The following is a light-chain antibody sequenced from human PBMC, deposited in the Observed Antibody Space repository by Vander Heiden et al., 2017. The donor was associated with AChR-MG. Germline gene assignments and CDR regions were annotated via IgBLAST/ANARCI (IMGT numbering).Light chain of an antibody. J-gene: IGKJ1*01. CDR3: QQDESYPPWT. V-gene: IGKV1-8*01. CDR2: AAS. CDR1: QGISSY. Sequence: AIRITQSPSSLSASTGDRVTITCRASQGISSYLAWYQQKPGKAPKLLIYAASTLQSGVPSRFSASAYGTDFTLTMSCLQSEDFATYYCQQDESYPPWTFGPRTKVEIK.